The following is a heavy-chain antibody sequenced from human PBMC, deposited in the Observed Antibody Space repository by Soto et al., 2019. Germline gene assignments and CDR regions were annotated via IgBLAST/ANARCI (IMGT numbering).Heavy chain of an antibody. Sequence: SETLSVTWTVSGGSIRSGDYYWSWIRKPPGKGLEWIGYIYYSGSTYYNPSLKSRVTISVDTSKNQFSLKLSSVTAADTAVYYCARVVVVAVTLDPWGQGTLFTVSS. CDR3: ARVVVVAVTLDP. CDR2: IYYSGST. CDR1: GGSIRSGDYY. V-gene: IGHV4-30-4*01. D-gene: IGHD2-15*01. J-gene: IGHJ5*02.